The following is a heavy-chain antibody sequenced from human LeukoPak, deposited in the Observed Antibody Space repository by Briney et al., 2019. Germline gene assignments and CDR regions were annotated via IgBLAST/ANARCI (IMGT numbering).Heavy chain of an antibody. CDR1: GYTFTGYY. J-gene: IGHJ4*02. CDR2: INPNSGGT. D-gene: IGHD3-22*01. V-gene: IGHV1-2*02. Sequence: ASVKVSCKASGYTFTGYYMHWVRQAPGQGLEWMGWINPNSGGTNYARKFQGRVTMTRDTSISTAYMELSRLRSDDTAVYYCARRFYDSSGYYFFDYWGQGTLVTVSS. CDR3: ARRFYDSSGYYFFDY.